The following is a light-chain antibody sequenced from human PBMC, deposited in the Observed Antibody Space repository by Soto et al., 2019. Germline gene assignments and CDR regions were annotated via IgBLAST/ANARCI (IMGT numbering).Light chain of an antibody. V-gene: IGKV4-1*01. CDR1: QSVLYSSNNKNY. CDR2: WAS. Sequence: DIVMTQSPDSLAVSLGERATIDCKSSQSVLYSSNNKNYLAWYQQKPGQPPKLLIYWASTRESGVPDRVSGSGSGTDFNLTISSLQAEDVAVYYCQQYYSTPWTFGQGTKVEIK. J-gene: IGKJ1*01. CDR3: QQYYSTPWT.